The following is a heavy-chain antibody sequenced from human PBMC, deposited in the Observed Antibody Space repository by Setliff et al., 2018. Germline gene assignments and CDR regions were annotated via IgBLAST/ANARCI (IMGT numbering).Heavy chain of an antibody. CDR2: VYRRGST. J-gene: IGHJ6*03. CDR1: GVSIANTASY. CDR3: ARGLEGEDYFYYMDV. V-gene: IGHV4-61*09. D-gene: IGHD2-21*01. Sequence: SETLSLTCNVSGVSIANTASYWSWIRQPAGKTLEWIGQVYRRGSTNFTPSLKSRVTISLDTSKNQFSLKLTSVTAADTAVYYCARGLEGEDYFYYMDVWGKGNTVTVSS.